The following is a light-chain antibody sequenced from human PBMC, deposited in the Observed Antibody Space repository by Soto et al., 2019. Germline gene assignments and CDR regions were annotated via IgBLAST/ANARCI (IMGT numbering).Light chain of an antibody. CDR2: RNN. CDR1: SSNIGSIY. J-gene: IGLJ2*01. V-gene: IGLV1-47*01. CDR3: ASWDDSLSGPGV. Sequence: QPVLTQPPSASGTPGQRVTISCSGSSSNIGSIYVYWYQQLPGTAPQLLIYRNNQRPSGVPDRFSGSKSGTSASLAISGRRSEDEADYYCASWDDSLSGPGVFGGGTKLTVL.